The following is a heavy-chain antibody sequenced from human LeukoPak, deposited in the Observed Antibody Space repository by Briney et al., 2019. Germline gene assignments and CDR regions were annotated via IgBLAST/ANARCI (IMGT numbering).Heavy chain of an antibody. CDR2: ISGSSSYI. D-gene: IGHD3-22*01. CDR3: ARVHSSGYYNAFDV. J-gene: IGHJ3*01. CDR1: GFTFSSYS. V-gene: IGHV3-21*01. Sequence: GGSLRLSCAASGFTFSSYSMNWVRQAPGKGLEWVSSISGSSSYIYYADSVKGRFTISRDNAKNSLYLQMNSLRAEDTAVYYCARVHSSGYYNAFDVWGHGTMVTVSS.